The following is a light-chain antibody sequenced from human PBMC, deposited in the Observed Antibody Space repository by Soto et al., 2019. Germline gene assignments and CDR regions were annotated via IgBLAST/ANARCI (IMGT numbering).Light chain of an antibody. CDR3: SSYTSSTSYV. Sequence: QSVLTQPASVSGSPGQSITISCTGTSSDVCGYNYVSWYQQHPGKAPKLVIYDVSNRPSGVSNRFSGSKSGDTASLTISGLQAEDEAVYYCSSYTSSTSYVFGTGTKLTVL. V-gene: IGLV2-14*03. CDR1: SSDVCGYNY. CDR2: DVS. J-gene: IGLJ1*01.